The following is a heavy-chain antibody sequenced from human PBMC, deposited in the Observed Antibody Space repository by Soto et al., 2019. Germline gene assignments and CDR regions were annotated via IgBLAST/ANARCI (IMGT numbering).Heavy chain of an antibody. CDR2: IVVGSGNT. D-gene: IGHD3-3*01. CDR3: AAVLYYDFWSGYLGDYYYYYGMDV. V-gene: IGHV1-58*01. CDR1: GFTFTSSA. Sequence: SVKVSCKASGFTFTSSAVQWVRQARGQRLEWIGWIVVGSGNTNYAQKFQERVTITRDMSTSTAYMELSSLRSEDTAVYYCAAVLYYDFWSGYLGDYYYYYGMDVWGQGTTVTVSS. J-gene: IGHJ6*02.